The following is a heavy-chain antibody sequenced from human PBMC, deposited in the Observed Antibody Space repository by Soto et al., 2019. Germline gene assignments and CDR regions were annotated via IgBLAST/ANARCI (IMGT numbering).Heavy chain of an antibody. CDR1: EFTFSTYW. Sequence: EVQLVESGGGLVQPGGSLRLSCAVSEFTFSTYWMTWVRQAPGKGLEWVANIKQDGSEKNYLESLRGRFTISSDNAKKSLYLEMNSLRAEDTAVYYCAGGGGWESASWGQGTRVTVS. CDR3: AGGGGWESAS. D-gene: IGHD6-19*01. V-gene: IGHV3-7*05. J-gene: IGHJ4*02. CDR2: IKQDGSEK.